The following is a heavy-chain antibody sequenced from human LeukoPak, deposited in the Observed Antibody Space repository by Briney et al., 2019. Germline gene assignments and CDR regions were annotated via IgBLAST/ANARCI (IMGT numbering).Heavy chain of an antibody. D-gene: IGHD3-22*01. CDR3: ARTYYYDSSGYHPFDY. CDR1: GFTFSSYG. CDR2: IWYDGSNK. Sequence: EGSLRLSCAASGFTFSSYGMHWVRQAPGKGLEWVAVIWYDGSNKYYADSVKGRFTISRDNSKNTLYLQMNSLRAEDTAVYYCARTYYYDSSGYHPFDYWGQGTLVTVSS. V-gene: IGHV3-33*01. J-gene: IGHJ4*02.